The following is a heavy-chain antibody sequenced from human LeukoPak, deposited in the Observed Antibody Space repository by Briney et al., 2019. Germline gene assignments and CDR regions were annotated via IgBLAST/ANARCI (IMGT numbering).Heavy chain of an antibody. CDR3: ARDGLYYDSSGYYYVRAFDI. CDR2: IYYSGST. V-gene: IGHV4-31*03. Sequence: SETLSLTCTVSGGSISSGGYYWSWIRQHPGKGLEWIGYIYYSGSTYYNPSLKSRVTISVDTSKNQFSLKLSSVTAADTAVYYCARDGLYYDSSGYYYVRAFDIWGQGTMVTVSS. J-gene: IGHJ3*02. D-gene: IGHD3-22*01. CDR1: GGSISSGGYY.